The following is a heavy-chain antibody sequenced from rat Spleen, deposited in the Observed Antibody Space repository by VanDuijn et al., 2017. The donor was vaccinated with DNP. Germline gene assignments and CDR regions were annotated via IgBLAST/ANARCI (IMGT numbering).Heavy chain of an antibody. CDR3: ARDLRRVDY. CDR1: GFSLTSYH. CDR2: IWTGGST. Sequence: QVQLKESEPDLVQPSQTLSLTCTVSGFSLTSYHVHWVRQPPGKGLEWMGLIWTGGSTEYNSTLKSRLSISRDTSKSQVFLKMSSLQTEDTATYYCARDLRRVDYWGQGVMVTVSS. J-gene: IGHJ2*01. V-gene: IGHV2-27*01. D-gene: IGHD1-11*01.